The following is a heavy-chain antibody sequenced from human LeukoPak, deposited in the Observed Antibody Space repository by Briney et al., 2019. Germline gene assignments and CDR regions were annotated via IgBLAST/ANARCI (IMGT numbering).Heavy chain of an antibody. CDR3: VKDITEEYIWNAFDI. D-gene: IGHD1-20*01. J-gene: IGHJ3*02. CDR1: GFTFDDYA. V-gene: IGHV3-9*01. CDR2: ISWNSGSI. Sequence: GRSLRLSCAASGFTFDDYAMHWVRQAPGKGLEWVSGISWNSGSIGYADSVKGRFTISRDNAKNSLYLQMNSLRAEDTALYYCVKDITEEYIWNAFDIWGQRTMVTVS.